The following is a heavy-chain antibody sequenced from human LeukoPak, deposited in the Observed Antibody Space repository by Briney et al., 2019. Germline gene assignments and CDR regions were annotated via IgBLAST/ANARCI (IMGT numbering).Heavy chain of an antibody. D-gene: IGHD6-13*01. Sequence: GGSLRLSCAASGFTFSSYAMSWVRQAPGKGLEWVSAISGSGGSTYYADSVKGRFTISRDNSKNTLYLQMNSLRAEDTAVYYCATHTSDSSWYVYFDHWGQGTLVTVSS. J-gene: IGHJ4*02. CDR1: GFTFSSYA. CDR2: ISGSGGST. V-gene: IGHV3-23*01. CDR3: ATHTSDSSWYVYFDH.